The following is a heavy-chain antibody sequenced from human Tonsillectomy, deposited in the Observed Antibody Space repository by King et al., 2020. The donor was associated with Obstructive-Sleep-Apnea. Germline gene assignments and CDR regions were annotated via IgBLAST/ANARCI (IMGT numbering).Heavy chain of an antibody. J-gene: IGHJ2*01. CDR3: ARDPGWGYSTLPLWYFDL. D-gene: IGHD2-15*01. Sequence: VQLVESGGGLVKPGGSLRLSCASSGFTFSDYYMSWIRQAPGKGLEWVSYISSSGSTIYYADSVKGRFTISSDNAKNSLYLHMNSLRAEDTAVYYCARDPGWGYSTLPLWYFDLWGRGTLVTVSS. CDR2: ISSSGSTI. V-gene: IGHV3-11*01. CDR1: GFTFSDYY.